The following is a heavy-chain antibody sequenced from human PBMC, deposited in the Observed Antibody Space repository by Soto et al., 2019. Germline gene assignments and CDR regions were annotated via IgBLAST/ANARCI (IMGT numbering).Heavy chain of an antibody. J-gene: IGHJ6*02. Sequence: QVQLQESGPGLVKPSETLSLTCTVSGGSISSYYWSWIRQPAGKGLEWIGLIYTSGSTNYNPSLKSRVTMSVDTSKNQFSLKLSSVTAADTAVYYCARDRPGYSGSYYYYYYYGMDVWGQGTTVTVSS. CDR1: GGSISSYY. V-gene: IGHV4-4*07. CDR3: ARDRPGYSGSYYYYYYYGMDV. D-gene: IGHD1-26*01. CDR2: IYTSGST.